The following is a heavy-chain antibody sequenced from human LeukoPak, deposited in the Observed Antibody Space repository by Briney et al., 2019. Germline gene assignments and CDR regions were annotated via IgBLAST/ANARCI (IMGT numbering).Heavy chain of an antibody. V-gene: IGHV4-61*02. D-gene: IGHD6-13*01. J-gene: IGHJ4*02. CDR1: GGSISSGSYY. Sequence: PSETLSLTCTVSGGSISSGSYYWSWIRQPAGKGLEWIGRIYTSGSTNYNPSLKSRVTISVDTSKNQFSLKLSSVTAADTAVYYCARSSRSWNWGQGTLVTVSS. CDR2: IYTSGST. CDR3: ARSSRSWN.